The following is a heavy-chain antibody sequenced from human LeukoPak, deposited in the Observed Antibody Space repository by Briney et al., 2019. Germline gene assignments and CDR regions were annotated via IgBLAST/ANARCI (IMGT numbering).Heavy chain of an antibody. CDR2: INHSGNT. Sequence: SETLSPTCAVYGGSFSGYYWSWIRQPPGKGLEWIGEINHSGNTNYNPSLKSRVTISVDTSKNQFSLKLSSVTAADTAVYYCARGGEDCTNGVCYFNYWGQGTLVTVSS. CDR1: GGSFSGYY. V-gene: IGHV4-34*01. J-gene: IGHJ4*02. D-gene: IGHD2-8*01. CDR3: ARGGEDCTNGVCYFNY.